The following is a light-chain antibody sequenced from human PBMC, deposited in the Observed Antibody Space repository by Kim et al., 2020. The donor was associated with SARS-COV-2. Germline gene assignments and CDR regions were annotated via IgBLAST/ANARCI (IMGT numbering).Light chain of an antibody. CDR1: QSVNSF. V-gene: IGKV3-11*01. Sequence: ETVLTQSPATLSLSPGERATLSCRASQSVNSFLAWYQQKPGQAPRLLIHDASNRAAGIPARFSGSGSGTDFTLTISSLEPEDFAVYFCQHRKNWPLTFGGGTKVDIK. CDR2: DAS. CDR3: QHRKNWPLT. J-gene: IGKJ4*01.